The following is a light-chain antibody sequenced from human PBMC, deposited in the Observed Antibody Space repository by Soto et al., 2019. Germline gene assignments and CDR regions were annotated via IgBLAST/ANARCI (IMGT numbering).Light chain of an antibody. CDR2: GAS. CDR1: QTISSGY. J-gene: IGKJ1*01. V-gene: IGKV3-20*01. Sequence: EIVLTQSPGTLSLSPGERATLSCRASQTISSGYLAWYQQKPGQAPRLLISGASSRATGVPDRFSGSGSATDFTLTMTRLEPEGFAVYYCQQYGSSPVTFGQGTKVEFK. CDR3: QQYGSSPVT.